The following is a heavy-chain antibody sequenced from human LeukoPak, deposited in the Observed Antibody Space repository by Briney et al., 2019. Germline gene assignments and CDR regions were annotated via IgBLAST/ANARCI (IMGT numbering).Heavy chain of an antibody. D-gene: IGHD2-2*01. CDR3: ARDRSCSSTSCPAHYYYYGMDV. Sequence: SETLSLTCTVSGGSISSYYWSWIRQPPRKGLEWIGYIYCSGSTNYNPSLKSRVTISVDTSKNQFSLKLSSVTAADTAVYYCARDRSCSSTSCPAHYYYYGMDVWGQGTTVTVSS. CDR2: IYCSGST. CDR1: GGSISSYY. V-gene: IGHV4-59*01. J-gene: IGHJ6*02.